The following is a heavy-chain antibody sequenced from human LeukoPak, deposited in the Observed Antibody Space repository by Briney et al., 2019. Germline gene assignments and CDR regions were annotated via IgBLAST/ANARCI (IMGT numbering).Heavy chain of an antibody. J-gene: IGHJ3*01. D-gene: IGHD6-25*01. Sequence: SETLSLTCSVSGGSISTVYYYWSWIRLPARKGLEWIGRVNASGSTNYNPSLKSRVTLPIDASKSQFSLKLTSVTAADTAIYYCARDVGSNAFDVWGQGTTVTVSS. CDR3: ARDVGSNAFDV. CDR1: GGSISTVYYY. V-gene: IGHV4-61*02. CDR2: VNASGST.